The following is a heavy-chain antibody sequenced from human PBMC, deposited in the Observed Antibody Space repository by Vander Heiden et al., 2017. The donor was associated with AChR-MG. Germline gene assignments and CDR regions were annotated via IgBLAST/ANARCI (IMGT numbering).Heavy chain of an antibody. Sequence: EVQLMESGGGLVQPGGSLRLSCAASGFTFRNYAMSWVRKAPGKGLEWVSTISGSGTSTYYADSVKGWFTISRDNFKNTLYLQMNSLRAEDTAVYYCAKAQEYSGYYYERGFPFDYWGQGTLVTVSS. J-gene: IGHJ4*02. CDR3: AKAQEYSGYYYERGFPFDY. V-gene: IGHV3-23*01. CDR2: ISGSGTST. CDR1: GFTFRNYA. D-gene: IGHD5-12*01.